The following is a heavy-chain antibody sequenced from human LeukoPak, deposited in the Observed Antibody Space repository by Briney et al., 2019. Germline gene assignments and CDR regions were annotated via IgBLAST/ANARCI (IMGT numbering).Heavy chain of an antibody. CDR2: INSDGSST. CDR1: GFTFSSYW. D-gene: IGHD5-24*01. Sequence: PGGSLRLSCAASGFTFSSYWMHWVRQAPGKGLVWVSRINSDGSSTSYADSVKGRLTISRDNAKNTLYLQMNSLRAEDTAVYYCARGDVEMATITSLDYWGQGTLVTVSS. J-gene: IGHJ4*02. V-gene: IGHV3-74*01. CDR3: ARGDVEMATITSLDY.